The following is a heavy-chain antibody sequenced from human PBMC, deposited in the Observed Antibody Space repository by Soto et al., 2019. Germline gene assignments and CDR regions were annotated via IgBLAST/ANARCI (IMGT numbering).Heavy chain of an antibody. CDR3: ARASREGYYYDSSEDYFDY. J-gene: IGHJ4*02. V-gene: IGHV1-18*01. Sequence: ASVKVSCKASGYTFTNFGISWVRQAPGQGLEWMGWISAYNGDTNYAQKLQGRVTMTTDTSTSTAYMELRSLRSDDTAVYYCARASREGYYYDSSEDYFDYWGQGTLVTVSS. CDR1: GYTFTNFG. CDR2: ISAYNGDT. D-gene: IGHD3-22*01.